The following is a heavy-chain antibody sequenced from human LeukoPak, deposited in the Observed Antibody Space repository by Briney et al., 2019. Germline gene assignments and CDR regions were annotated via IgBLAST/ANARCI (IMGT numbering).Heavy chain of an antibody. CDR3: ARVKYGSGSYFHNWFDP. CDR1: DGSFSGYY. CDR2: INHSGST. D-gene: IGHD3-10*01. V-gene: IGHV4-34*01. Sequence: PSETLSLTCAVYDGSFSGYYWSWIRQPPGKGLEWIGEINHSGSTNYNPSLKSRVTISVDASKNQFSLKLSSVTAADTAVYYCARVKYGSGSYFHNWFDPWGQGTLVTVSS. J-gene: IGHJ5*02.